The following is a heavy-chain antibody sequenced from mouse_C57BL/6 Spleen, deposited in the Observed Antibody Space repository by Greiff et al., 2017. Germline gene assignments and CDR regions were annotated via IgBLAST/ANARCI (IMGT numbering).Heavy chain of an antibody. CDR1: GFTFSDYY. CDR2: INYDGSST. CDR3: ARGVVATDFDV. D-gene: IGHD1-1*01. V-gene: IGHV5-16*01. Sequence: VQLKESEGGLVQPGSSMKLSCTASGFTFSDYYMAWVRQVPEKGLEWVANINYDGSSTYYLDSLKSRFIISRDNAKNILYLQMSSLKSEDTATYYCARGVVATDFDVWGTGTTVTVSS. J-gene: IGHJ1*03.